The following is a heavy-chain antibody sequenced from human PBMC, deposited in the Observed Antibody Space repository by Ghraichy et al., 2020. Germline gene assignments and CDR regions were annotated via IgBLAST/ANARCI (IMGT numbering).Heavy chain of an antibody. CDR2: IYHSGAT. V-gene: IGHV4-38-2*01. CDR3: ARGDTSGTNRIDY. J-gene: IGHJ4*02. D-gene: IGHD3-22*01. Sequence: SETLSLTCAVSGYSISSGYYGGWIRQPPGKGLEWIGSIYHSGATYYKPSLKSRITISVDTSKHQFSLQLKSVTAADTAVYYCARGDTSGTNRIDYWGQGTPVTVSS. CDR1: GYSISSGYY.